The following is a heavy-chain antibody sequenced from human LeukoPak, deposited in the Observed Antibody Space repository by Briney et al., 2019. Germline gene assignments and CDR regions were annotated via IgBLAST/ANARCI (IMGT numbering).Heavy chain of an antibody. V-gene: IGHV3-23*01. CDR3: AKDRVTIFGVVRNFDY. Sequence: GGSLRLSCAASGFTFSSYAMSWVRQAPGKGLEWVSAISGSGGSTYYADSVKGRFTISRDNSKNTLYLQMNSLRAEDTVVYYCAKDRVTIFGVVRNFDYWGQGTLVTVSS. J-gene: IGHJ4*02. CDR2: ISGSGGST. D-gene: IGHD3-3*01. CDR1: GFTFSSYA.